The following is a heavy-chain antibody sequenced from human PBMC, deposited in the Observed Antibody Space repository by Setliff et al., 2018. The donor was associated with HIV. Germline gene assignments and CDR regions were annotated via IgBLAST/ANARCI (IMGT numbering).Heavy chain of an antibody. CDR3: ARVKSIKTTLVRLWPRFDL. V-gene: IGHV4-34*01. J-gene: IGHJ5*02. CDR1: TESLTRYD. Sequence: SETLSLTCAVYTESLTRYDWAWIRQSPEKGLEWIGEIDDSGCIIYNPSLQSRVTMSVDTSKNQFSLKVRSLTAADTGLYYCARVKSIKTTLVRLWPRFDLWGQGTQVTVSS. D-gene: IGHD3-10*01. CDR2: IDDSGCI.